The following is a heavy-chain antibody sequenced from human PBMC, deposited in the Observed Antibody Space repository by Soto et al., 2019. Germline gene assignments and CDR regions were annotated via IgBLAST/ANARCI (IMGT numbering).Heavy chain of an antibody. CDR1: GFSFSVYG. Sequence: VWSLRLSCETSGFSFSVYGMHWVRQAPGKGLEWVAVIWYDASKQFYAASVEGRFTISRDNSKAILYLQMNSLRAEDTAVYYCAAWAEGATEVHWGQGTMVTLSA. D-gene: IGHD2-15*01. J-gene: IGHJ4*02. CDR3: AAWAEGATEVH. V-gene: IGHV3-33*01. CDR2: IWYDASKQ.